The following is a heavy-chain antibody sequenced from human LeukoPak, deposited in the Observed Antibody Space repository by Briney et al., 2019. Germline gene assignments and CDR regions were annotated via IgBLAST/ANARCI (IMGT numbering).Heavy chain of an antibody. Sequence: GASVKVSCKASGYTFTGYYMHWVRQAPGQGLEWMGIINPSGGGTNYAQKFQGRVTMTRDMSTSTVYMELSSLRSEDTAVYYCARGSSGYYYVVDYWGQGTLVTVSS. V-gene: IGHV1-46*01. J-gene: IGHJ4*02. D-gene: IGHD3-22*01. CDR1: GYTFTGYY. CDR3: ARGSSGYYYVVDY. CDR2: INPSGGGT.